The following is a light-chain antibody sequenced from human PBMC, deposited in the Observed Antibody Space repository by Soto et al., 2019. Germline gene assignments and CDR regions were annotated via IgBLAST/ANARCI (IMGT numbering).Light chain of an antibody. CDR2: EVS. CDR1: SSDVGGYNY. Sequence: QSALTQPPSASGSPGQSVTISCTGTSSDVGGYNYVSWYQQHPGKAPKLMIYEVSKRPSGVPDRFSGSRSGNTASLTVSGLQDEDEADYYCSSYAGSNNYVFGPGTKVTVL. CDR3: SSYAGSNNYV. J-gene: IGLJ1*01. V-gene: IGLV2-8*01.